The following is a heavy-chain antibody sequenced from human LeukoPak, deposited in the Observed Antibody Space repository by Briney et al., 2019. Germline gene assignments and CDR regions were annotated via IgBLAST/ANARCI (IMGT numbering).Heavy chain of an antibody. CDR3: ARDNYGGTPDYYYYYYMDV. Sequence: GGSLRLSCAAPGFTVSSNYMSWVRQAPGKGLEWVSAIYSGGSTYYADSVKGRFTISRDNSKNTLYLQMNSLRAEDTAVYYCARDNYGGTPDYYYYYYMDVWGKGTTVTVSS. D-gene: IGHD4-23*01. J-gene: IGHJ6*03. V-gene: IGHV3-66*02. CDR1: GFTVSSNY. CDR2: IYSGGST.